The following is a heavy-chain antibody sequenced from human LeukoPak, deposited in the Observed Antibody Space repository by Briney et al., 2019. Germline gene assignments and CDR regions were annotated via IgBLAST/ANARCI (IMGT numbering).Heavy chain of an antibody. CDR2: IYYSGST. J-gene: IGHJ6*03. CDR1: GGSISSSSYY. V-gene: IGHV4-39*07. D-gene: IGHD2-2*01. CDR3: ARDGYQLPMDV. Sequence: SETLSLTCTVSGGSISSSSYYWGWIRQPPGKGLEWIGSIYYSGSTYYNPSLKSRVTISVDTSKNQFSLKLSSVTAADTAVYYCARDGYQLPMDVWGKGTTVTVSS.